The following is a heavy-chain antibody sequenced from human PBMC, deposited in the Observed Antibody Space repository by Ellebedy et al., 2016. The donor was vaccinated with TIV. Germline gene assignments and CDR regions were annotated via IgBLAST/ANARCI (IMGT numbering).Heavy chain of an antibody. Sequence: GGSLRLSCAASGFTFNSYWMTWVRQAPGKGLEWVANINQDGSDKYYVDSVKGRFTIARYNAKNSLYLQMSSLRVEDTAVYYCATDGSYGDYRSPTHAFVMWGQGTMVAVSS. D-gene: IGHD4-17*01. V-gene: IGHV3-7*01. J-gene: IGHJ3*02. CDR2: INQDGSDK. CDR3: ATDGSYGDYRSPTHAFVM. CDR1: GFTFNSYW.